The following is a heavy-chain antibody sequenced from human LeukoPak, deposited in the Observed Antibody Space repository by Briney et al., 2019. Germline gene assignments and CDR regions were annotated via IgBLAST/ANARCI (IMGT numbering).Heavy chain of an antibody. CDR2: ISGSGGST. Sequence: PGGSLRLSCAASGFTFSSYAMSWVRQAPGKGLEWVSAISGSGGSTYYADSVKGRFTISRDNSKNTLYLQMNSLRAEDTAVYYCAMDKSGKYDYVYGLWGQGTLVTVSA. D-gene: IGHD3-10*02. V-gene: IGHV3-23*01. J-gene: IGHJ4*02. CDR3: AMDKSGKYDYVYGL. CDR1: GFTFSSYA.